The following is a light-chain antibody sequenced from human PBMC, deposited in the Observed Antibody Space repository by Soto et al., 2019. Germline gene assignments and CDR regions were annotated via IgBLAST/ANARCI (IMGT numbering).Light chain of an antibody. V-gene: IGKV1-5*01. CDR2: DAS. CDR1: QSISSW. Sequence: DIQMTQSPSTLSASVGDRVTITCRARQSISSWLAWYQQKPGKAPKLLIYDASSLESGVPSRFSGGGSGTEFTLTISSLQPDDFATYYCQQYNSYSPTFGQGTKVEIK. CDR3: QQYNSYSPT. J-gene: IGKJ1*01.